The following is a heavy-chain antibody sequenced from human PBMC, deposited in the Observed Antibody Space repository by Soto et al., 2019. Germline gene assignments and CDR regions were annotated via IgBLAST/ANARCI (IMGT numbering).Heavy chain of an antibody. Sequence: QVQLVQSGAEVKKPGSSVKVSCKASGGTFSSYAISWVRQAPGQGLEWMGGIIPIFGTANYAQKFQGRVTITADKSTSTAYMELSSLRSEDTAVYYCASPTREWLPPARDYYCGMDVWGQGTTVTVSS. D-gene: IGHD3-3*01. CDR1: GGTFSSYA. CDR2: IIPIFGTA. CDR3: ASPTREWLPPARDYYCGMDV. J-gene: IGHJ6*02. V-gene: IGHV1-69*06.